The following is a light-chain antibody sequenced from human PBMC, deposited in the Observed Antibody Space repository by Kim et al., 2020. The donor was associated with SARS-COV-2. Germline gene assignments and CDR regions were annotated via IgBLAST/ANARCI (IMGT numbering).Light chain of an antibody. CDR3: QVWDSGVV. V-gene: IGLV3-21*04. CDR1: SIGRKS. J-gene: IGLJ2*01. Sequence: VSVAAGKTARITGGGNSIGRKSVHRYQQKPGQAPVLVIYYDSDRPSGIPGRFSGSNSGNAATLTISRVEDGEEADYYCQVWDSGVVFGGGTKLTVL. CDR2: YDS.